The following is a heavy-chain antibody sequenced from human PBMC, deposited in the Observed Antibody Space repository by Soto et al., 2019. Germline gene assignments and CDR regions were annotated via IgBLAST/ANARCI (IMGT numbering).Heavy chain of an antibody. CDR2: ISRSGTT. D-gene: IGHD6-19*01. V-gene: IGHV4-4*02. CDR1: GGSISSGNW. J-gene: IGHJ3*01. Sequence: QVQLQESGPGLVKPSGTLSLTCAVTGGSISSGNWWTWVRQPPGEGLEWVGEISRSGTTNYKPSLKSRVSISVDKSRNEFSLNLGSVTAADSAMYYCARDSASSGVFTWGQGTMVTVSS. CDR3: ARDSASSGVFT.